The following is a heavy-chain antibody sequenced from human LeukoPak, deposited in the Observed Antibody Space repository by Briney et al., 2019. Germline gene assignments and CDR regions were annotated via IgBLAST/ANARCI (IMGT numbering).Heavy chain of an antibody. J-gene: IGHJ6*02. CDR3: AREVVATILWGIEYYYYGMDV. V-gene: IGHV6-1*01. CDR2: TYYRSTWYN. CDR1: GDSFSSNSVT. Sequence: SQTLSLTCAISGDSFSSNSVTWNWIRQSPSRGLEWLGRTYYRSTWYNDYAVSVRGRITVNPDTSKNQFSLHLNSVTPEDTAVYYCAREVVATILWGIEYYYYGMDVWGQGTTVTVSS. D-gene: IGHD5-12*01.